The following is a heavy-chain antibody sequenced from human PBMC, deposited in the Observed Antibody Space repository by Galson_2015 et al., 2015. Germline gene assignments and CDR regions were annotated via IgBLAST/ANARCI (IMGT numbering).Heavy chain of an antibody. J-gene: IGHJ3*02. CDR2: IKSKTDGGTT. CDR3: TTEGGGWNYEDAFDI. Sequence: SLRLSCAASGFTFSNAWMSWVRQAPGKGLEWVGRIKSKTDGGTTDYAAPVKGSFTISRDDSKNTLYLQMNSLKAEDTAVYYCTTEGGGWNYEDAFDIWGQGTMVTVSS. V-gene: IGHV3-15*01. D-gene: IGHD1-7*01. CDR1: GFTFSNAW.